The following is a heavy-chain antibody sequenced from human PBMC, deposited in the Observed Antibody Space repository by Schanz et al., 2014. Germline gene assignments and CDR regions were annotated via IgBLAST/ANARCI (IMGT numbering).Heavy chain of an antibody. Sequence: VHLLESGGGLVEPGGSLRLSCAASTFTFSSDWMSWVRQAPGKGLEWVSTIGTSGGTNYAESVKGRFTISRDNSKSTLYLQMNSLRAEDTAVYYCAKDGPGGSGSYSADGGMDVWGQGTTVTVSS. CDR2: IGTSGGT. J-gene: IGHJ6*02. D-gene: IGHD3-10*01. CDR3: AKDGPGGSGSYSADGGMDV. CDR1: TFTFSSDW. V-gene: IGHV3-23*01.